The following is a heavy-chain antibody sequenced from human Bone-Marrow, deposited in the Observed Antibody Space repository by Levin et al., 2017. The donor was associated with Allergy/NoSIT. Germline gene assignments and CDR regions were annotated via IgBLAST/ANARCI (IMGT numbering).Heavy chain of an antibody. CDR1: GYTFTGYY. Sequence: ASVKVSCKASGYTFTGYYMHWVRQAPGQGLEWMGRINPNSGGTNYAQKFQGRVTMTRDTSISTAYMELSRLRSDDTAVYYCARIPLTGNWFDPWGQGTLVTVSS. D-gene: IGHD3-10*01. J-gene: IGHJ5*02. CDR2: INPNSGGT. V-gene: IGHV1-2*06. CDR3: ARIPLTGNWFDP.